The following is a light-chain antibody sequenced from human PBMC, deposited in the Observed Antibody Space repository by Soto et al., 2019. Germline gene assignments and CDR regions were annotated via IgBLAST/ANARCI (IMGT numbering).Light chain of an antibody. CDR3: QQFNSYPIT. CDR2: AAS. Sequence: IQMTQSPSSLSASVGDRFTIACLASQGIGNALGWYQQKPGKAPKLLIYAASTLQSGVPSRFSGSGSGTEFTLTISSLQPEDFATYYCQQFNSYPITFGQGTRLEI. J-gene: IGKJ5*01. CDR1: QGIGNA. V-gene: IGKV1-17*01.